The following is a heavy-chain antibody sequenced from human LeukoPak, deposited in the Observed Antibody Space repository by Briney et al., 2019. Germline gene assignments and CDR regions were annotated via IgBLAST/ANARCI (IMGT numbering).Heavy chain of an antibody. Sequence: GGSLRLSCAASGFTVSSNYMSWVRQAPGKGLEWVSVIYSGGSTYYADSVKGRFTISRGNSKNTLYLQMNSLRAEDTAVYYCARDVVATISESYGMDVWGQGTTVTVSS. CDR1: GFTVSSNY. J-gene: IGHJ6*02. D-gene: IGHD5-12*01. CDR2: IYSGGST. V-gene: IGHV3-66*01. CDR3: ARDVVATISESYGMDV.